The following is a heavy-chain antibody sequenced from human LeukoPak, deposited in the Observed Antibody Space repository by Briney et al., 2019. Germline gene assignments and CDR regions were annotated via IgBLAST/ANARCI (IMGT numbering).Heavy chain of an antibody. D-gene: IGHD2-15*01. J-gene: IGHJ4*02. Sequence: PAETLTLTCAASGGTFNSGRDSWSWDRQAEGKGLVSFGRVSSTGSTNYNAALKSRLSFLVDTSKNSFSLKLTSVTAADTAVYYCARLGYCAFTSCSTLDYWGQGALVTVSS. CDR1: GGTFNSGRDS. V-gene: IGHV4-61*02. CDR3: ARLGYCAFTSCSTLDY. CDR2: VSSTGST.